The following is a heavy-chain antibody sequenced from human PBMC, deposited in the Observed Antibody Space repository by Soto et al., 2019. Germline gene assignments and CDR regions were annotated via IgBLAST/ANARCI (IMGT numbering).Heavy chain of an antibody. D-gene: IGHD3-22*01. CDR3: AREGRYDSSGYYLDAFDI. CDR2: IYYSGST. J-gene: IGHJ3*02. V-gene: IGHV4-59*01. Sequence: SETLSLTCTVSGGSISSYYWSWIRQPPGKGLEWIGYIYYSGSTNYNPSLKSRVTISVDTSKNQFSLKLSSVTAADTAVYYCAREGRYDSSGYYLDAFDIGGQGTMVTGSS. CDR1: GGSISSYY.